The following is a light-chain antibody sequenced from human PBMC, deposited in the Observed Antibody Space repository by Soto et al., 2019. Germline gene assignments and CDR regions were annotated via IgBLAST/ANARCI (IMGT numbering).Light chain of an antibody. J-gene: IGKJ1*01. CDR3: QQYASSPWA. CDR1: QNVSSNL. V-gene: IGKV3-20*01. CDR2: GAS. Sequence: TVLTHSPCTLSLSPFERATLSCMSSQNVSSNLLVWYQQHPGQAPRLLIYGASSRATGIPDRFSGSGSGTDFTLTISRLEPEDFAVYYCQQYASSPWAFGQGTKVDIK.